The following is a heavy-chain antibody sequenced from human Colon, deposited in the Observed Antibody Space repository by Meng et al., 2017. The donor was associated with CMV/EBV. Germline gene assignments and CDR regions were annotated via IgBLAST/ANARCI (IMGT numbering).Heavy chain of an antibody. CDR3: ARLDQYCSSATCPFFQH. Sequence: GESLKISCVASQFPFSFYGMHWVRQAPGKGLEWVAFIRHDGSNRYYAESVRGRVSISRDNSKNTVYLEINSLKAEDTAVYYCARLDQYCSSATCPFFQHWGQGTRVTVSS. CDR2: IRHDGSNR. D-gene: IGHD2-2*01. J-gene: IGHJ1*01. V-gene: IGHV3-30*02. CDR1: QFPFSFYG.